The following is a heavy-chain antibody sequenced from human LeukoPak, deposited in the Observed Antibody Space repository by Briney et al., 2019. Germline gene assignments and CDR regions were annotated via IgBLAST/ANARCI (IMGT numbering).Heavy chain of an antibody. V-gene: IGHV3-23*01. J-gene: IGHJ4*02. CDR3: AKVGATLSMIVVAPPDY. Sequence: GGSLRLSCAASGFTFSNYWMHWVRQAPGKGLEWVSAISGSGGSTYYADSVKGRFTISRDNSKNTLYLQMNSLRAEDTAVYYCAKVGATLSMIVVAPPDYWGQGTLVTVSS. D-gene: IGHD3-22*01. CDR1: GFTFSNYW. CDR2: ISGSGGST.